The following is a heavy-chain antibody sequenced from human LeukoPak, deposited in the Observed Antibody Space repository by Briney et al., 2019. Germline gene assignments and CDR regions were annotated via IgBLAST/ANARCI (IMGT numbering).Heavy chain of an antibody. V-gene: IGHV1-69*05. J-gene: IGHJ5*02. Sequence: GASVKVSCKASGGTFSSYAINWVRQAPGQGLEWMGGIIPIFGTANYAQKFQGRVTITTDESTSTAYMELSSLRSEDTAVYYCAETDRYCSSTSCRTGPWFDPWGQGTLVTVSS. CDR1: GGTFSSYA. CDR2: IIPIFGTA. CDR3: AETDRYCSSTSCRTGPWFDP. D-gene: IGHD2-2*01.